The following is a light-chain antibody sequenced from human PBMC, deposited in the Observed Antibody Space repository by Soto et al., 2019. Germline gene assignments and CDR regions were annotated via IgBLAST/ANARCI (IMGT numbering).Light chain of an antibody. J-gene: IGKJ1*01. V-gene: IGKV1-5*01. Sequence: DIQMTQSPSTLSASVGDRVTITCRASQSIGDWLAWYQQRPGKAPSLLIYDASVSASGIPSRFSGSGSGTEFTLTISSLQPDDFATYYCQQYNDYSTWTFGQGTKVDIK. CDR1: QSIGDW. CDR3: QQYNDYSTWT. CDR2: DAS.